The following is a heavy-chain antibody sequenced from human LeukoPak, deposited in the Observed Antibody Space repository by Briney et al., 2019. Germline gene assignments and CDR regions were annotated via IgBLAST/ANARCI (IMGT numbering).Heavy chain of an antibody. CDR3: ARAAPGESLDY. Sequence: ASVKVSCKASGYTFTSYYMHWVRQAPGQGREWMGIMNPGGSTIYAQKFQRRVTMTRDTSTSTVYMELSSLRSEDTAVYYCARAAPGESLDYWGQGTLVTVSS. J-gene: IGHJ4*02. CDR2: MNPGGST. V-gene: IGHV1-46*01. CDR1: GYTFTSYY. D-gene: IGHD3-10*01.